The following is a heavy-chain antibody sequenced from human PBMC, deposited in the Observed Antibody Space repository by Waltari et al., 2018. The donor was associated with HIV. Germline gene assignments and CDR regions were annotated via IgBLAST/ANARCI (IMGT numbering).Heavy chain of an antibody. Sequence: QVQLQESGPVLVKPSETLSLACIVALGSMKTSYWRWIRQPAGKGREWIGRIYGTGTTDYSSSLKTRVTMTADTSNNQFSLKLRSVSAADTAVYFCAAGGKDTSGFYLGDYFESWGQGILVTVSS. D-gene: IGHD6-19*01. J-gene: IGHJ4*02. CDR2: IYGTGTT. CDR3: AAGGKDTSGFYLGDYFES. V-gene: IGHV4-4*07. CDR1: LGSMKTSY.